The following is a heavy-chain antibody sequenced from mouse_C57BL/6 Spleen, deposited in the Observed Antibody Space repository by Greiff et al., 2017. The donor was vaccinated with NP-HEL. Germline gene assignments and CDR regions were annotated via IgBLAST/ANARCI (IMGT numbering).Heavy chain of an antibody. CDR1: GFTFSDYG. CDR2: ISSGSSTI. D-gene: IGHD1-1*01. CDR3: ARPYYGSRYFDV. V-gene: IGHV5-17*01. J-gene: IGHJ1*03. Sequence: EVKLVESGGGLVKPGGSLKLSCAASGFTFSDYGMHWVRQAPEKGLEWVAYISSGSSTIYYADTVKGRFTISRDNAKNTMFLQMTSLRSEDTAMYYCARPYYGSRYFDVWGTGTTVTVSS.